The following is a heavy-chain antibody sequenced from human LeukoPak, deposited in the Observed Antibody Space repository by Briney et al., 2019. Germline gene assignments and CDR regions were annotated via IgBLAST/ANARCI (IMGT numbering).Heavy chain of an antibody. J-gene: IGHJ4*02. CDR3: APDHGGY. Sequence: GGSLRLSCAASGFSFSSCGMPWVRQAPGKGLEWVAIIWYDGSNTYYADSVKGRFTISRDNSKNTLYLEMNSLRAEDTAVYFCAPDHGGYWGQGTLVTVSS. D-gene: IGHD3-16*01. CDR1: GFSFSSCG. V-gene: IGHV3-33*01. CDR2: IWYDGSNT.